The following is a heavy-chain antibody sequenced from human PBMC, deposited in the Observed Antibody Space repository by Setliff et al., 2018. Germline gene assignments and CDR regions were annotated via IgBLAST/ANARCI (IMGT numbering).Heavy chain of an antibody. D-gene: IGHD3-3*01. Sequence: SETLSLTCSVYGESFSNNYWSWIRQTPGKGLEWIGESNHGGSTSYHPSLKSRLTMSVEPSKNQFSLKLTSVTAADTAVDYCARLSWNGLRYYGLDVWGQGTTVTVSS. V-gene: IGHV4-34*01. J-gene: IGHJ6*02. CDR1: GESFSNNY. CDR2: SNHGGST. CDR3: ARLSWNGLRYYGLDV.